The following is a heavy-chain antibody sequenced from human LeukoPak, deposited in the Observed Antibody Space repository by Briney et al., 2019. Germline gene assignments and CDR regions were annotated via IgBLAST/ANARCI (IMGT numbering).Heavy chain of an antibody. J-gene: IGHJ4*02. D-gene: IGHD6-19*01. Sequence: GGSLRLSCAASGFTFSDYYMSWIRQAPGKGLEWVSNINSGSSYRNYADSVNGRFTISRDNAKNSLYLQMSSLRAEDTAVYYCAKDKHSSGWPFDYWGQGTLVTVSS. CDR2: INSGSSYR. CDR3: AKDKHSSGWPFDY. CDR1: GFTFSDYY. V-gene: IGHV3-11*06.